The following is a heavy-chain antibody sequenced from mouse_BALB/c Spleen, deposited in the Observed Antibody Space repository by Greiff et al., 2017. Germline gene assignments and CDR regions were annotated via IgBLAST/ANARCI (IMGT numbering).Heavy chain of an antibody. D-gene: IGHD1-1*01. CDR2: ISYSGST. CDR3: ARNYGSREGYFEV. CDR1: GDSITSGY. V-gene: IGHV3-8*02. Sequence: EVMLVESGPSLVKPSQTLSLTCSVTGDSITSGYWNWIRKFPGNKLEYMGYISYSGSTYYNPSLKSRISITRDTSKNQYYLQLNSVTTEDTATYYCARNYGSREGYFEVWGAGTTVTVSS. J-gene: IGHJ1*01.